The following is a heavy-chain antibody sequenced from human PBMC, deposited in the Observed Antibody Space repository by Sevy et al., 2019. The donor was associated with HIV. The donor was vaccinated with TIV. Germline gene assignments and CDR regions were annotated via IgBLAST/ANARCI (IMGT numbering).Heavy chain of an antibody. V-gene: IGHV2-5*01. D-gene: IGHD3-3*01. CDR2: SYWNDDK. Sequence: SGPTLVKPTQTLTLTCTFSEFSLTTSGVGVGWIRQPPGKALEWLELSYWNDDKRYSPSLKSRITITKDTSKNQVILTMTKMDPVDTATYYCAHSRHTYDFWSGDDYWGQGTLVTVSS. CDR1: EFSLTTSGVG. CDR3: AHSRHTYDFWSGDDY. J-gene: IGHJ4*02.